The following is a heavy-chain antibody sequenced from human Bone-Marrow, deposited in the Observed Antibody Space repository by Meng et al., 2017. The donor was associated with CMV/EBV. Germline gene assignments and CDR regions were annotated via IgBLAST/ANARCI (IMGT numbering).Heavy chain of an antibody. V-gene: IGHV3-30*02. CDR1: GFTFSSYG. Sequence: GESLKISCAASGFTFSSYGMHWVRQAPGKGLEWVAFVRYDGGTKSYADSVKGRFTISRDNSKNTLYLQMNSLRAEDTALYYCAKDVEDCSSSSCSPFDYWGQGTRVTVYS. CDR2: VRYDGGTK. J-gene: IGHJ4*02. D-gene: IGHD2-2*01. CDR3: AKDVEDCSSSSCSPFDY.